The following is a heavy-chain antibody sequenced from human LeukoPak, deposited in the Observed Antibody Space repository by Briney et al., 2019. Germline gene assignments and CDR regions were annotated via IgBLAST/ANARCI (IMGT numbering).Heavy chain of an antibody. CDR2: IYDSGTT. CDR1: GFTFSSNY. V-gene: IGHV3-53*01. D-gene: IGHD6-19*01. CDR3: AGRRSSGWYAY. Sequence: PGGSLGLSCATSGFTFSSNYMSWVRQAPGKGLEWVSVIYDSGTTYYADSVKGRFLIFRDTSKNTVDLQMNSLRVEDTAVYYCAGRRSSGWYAYWGQGTLVTVSS. J-gene: IGHJ4*02.